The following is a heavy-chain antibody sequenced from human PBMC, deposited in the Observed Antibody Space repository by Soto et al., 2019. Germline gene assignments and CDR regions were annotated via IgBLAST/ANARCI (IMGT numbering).Heavy chain of an antibody. CDR1: GGSISSDDYS. CDR3: AREGYSYGEDY. D-gene: IGHD5-18*01. Sequence: QVQLQESGPGLVKPSQTLSLTCTVSGGSISSDDYSWSWIRQPPGKGLEWIGYIYYSGSTYYNPSLTSRVTITVDPSTNQFYLKLSSGTAADPAVYYCAREGYSYGEDYWGQGTLVTVSS. J-gene: IGHJ4*02. V-gene: IGHV4-30-4*01. CDR2: IYYSGST.